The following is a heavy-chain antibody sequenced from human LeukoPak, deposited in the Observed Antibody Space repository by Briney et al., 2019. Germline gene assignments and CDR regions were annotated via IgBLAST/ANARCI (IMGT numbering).Heavy chain of an antibody. J-gene: IGHJ3*02. Sequence: GGSLRLSCAASRFTFSNYGVNWVRQAPGKGLEWVSYINSRSSTIYYADSVRGRFTISRDNAKNSLYLQMSSLKAEDTAIYYCAREVGTPQAFDIWGQGTMVTVSS. CDR2: INSRSSTI. CDR1: RFTFSNYG. D-gene: IGHD1-26*01. CDR3: AREVGTPQAFDI. V-gene: IGHV3-48*01.